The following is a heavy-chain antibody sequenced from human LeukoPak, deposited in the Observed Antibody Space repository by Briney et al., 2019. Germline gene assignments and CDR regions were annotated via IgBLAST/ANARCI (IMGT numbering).Heavy chain of an antibody. D-gene: IGHD6-6*01. Sequence: ASVQVSCQASGYPFPGYYMHWVRQAPGQGLEWMGWINPNSGGTNYSQKFQGRVTMTRDTSISTAYMELSRLRSDDTAVYYCARTDSSSADDAFDIWGQGTMVTVSS. CDR1: GYPFPGYY. CDR3: ARTDSSSADDAFDI. V-gene: IGHV1-2*02. CDR2: INPNSGGT. J-gene: IGHJ3*02.